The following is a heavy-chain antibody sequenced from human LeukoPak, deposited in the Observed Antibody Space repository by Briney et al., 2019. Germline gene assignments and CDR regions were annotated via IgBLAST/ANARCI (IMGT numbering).Heavy chain of an antibody. V-gene: IGHV3-74*01. CDR2: INSDGSST. J-gene: IGHJ4*02. CDR3: ARRRPYGDYGVYYFDY. CDR1: GFTFSSYW. D-gene: IGHD4-17*01. Sequence: GGSLRLSCAASGFTFSSYWMHWVRQAPGKGLVWVSRINSDGSSTSYADSVKGRFTISRDNAKNTPYLQMNSLRAEDTAVYYCARRRPYGDYGVYYFDYWGQGTLVTVSS.